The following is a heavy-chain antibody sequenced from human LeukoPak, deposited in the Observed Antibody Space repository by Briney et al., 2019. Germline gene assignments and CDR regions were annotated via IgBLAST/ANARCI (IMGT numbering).Heavy chain of an antibody. J-gene: IGHJ4*01. CDR3: AEDDYDSSGPSFDY. V-gene: IGHV3-23*01. CDR2: ISGSGTTT. Sequence: GGSLRLSCAASGFTFSSYAMAWVRQAPGKGLEWVSVISGSGTTTYYVDSVKGRFTISRDNSKNTLFLQMNSLRAEDTAVYYCAEDDYDSSGPSFDYWGHRTLVTVSS. CDR1: GFTFSSYA. D-gene: IGHD3-22*01.